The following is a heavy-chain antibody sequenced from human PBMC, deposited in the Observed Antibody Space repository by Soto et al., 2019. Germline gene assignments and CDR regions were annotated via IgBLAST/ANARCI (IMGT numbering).Heavy chain of an antibody. V-gene: IGHV4-61*01. D-gene: IGHD5-18*01. CDR3: AKDSGYNYGYFRWFDP. Sequence: SETLSLTCTVSGGCISRSTYYWGWIRQPPGTGLEWIGHIFYSGSTNYNPALKSRVTISVDTSKSQFSLKLSSVTAADTAVYYCAKDSGYNYGYFRWFDPWGQGTLVTVSS. CDR2: IFYSGST. J-gene: IGHJ5*02. CDR1: GGCISRSTYY.